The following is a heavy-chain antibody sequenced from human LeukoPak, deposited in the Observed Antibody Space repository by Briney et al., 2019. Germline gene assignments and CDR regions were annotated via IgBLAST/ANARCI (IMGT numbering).Heavy chain of an antibody. CDR2: INPNSGGT. V-gene: IGHV1-2*02. Sequence: ASVKVSCKASGYTFTGYYMHWVRQAPGQGLEWMGWINPNSGGTNYAQKFQGRVTMTTDTSTSTAYMELRSLRSDDTAVYYCARDKVIASAGTPNWFDPWGQGTLVTVS. CDR3: ARDKVIASAGTPNWFDP. D-gene: IGHD6-13*01. CDR1: GYTFTGYY. J-gene: IGHJ5*02.